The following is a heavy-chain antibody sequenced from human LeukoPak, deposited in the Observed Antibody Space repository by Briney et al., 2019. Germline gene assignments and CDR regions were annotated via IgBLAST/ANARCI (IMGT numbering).Heavy chain of an antibody. D-gene: IGHD2-2*01. J-gene: IGHJ6*03. CDR2: IYPGDSDT. V-gene: IGHV5-51*01. Sequence: GESLKISCKGSGYSFTSYWIGWVRHMPGKGLEWMGIIYPGDSDTRYSPSFQGQVTISADKSISTAYLQWSSLKASDTAMYYCARGQLLRPHYYYYMDVWGKGTTVTVSS. CDR1: GYSFTSYW. CDR3: ARGQLLRPHYYYYMDV.